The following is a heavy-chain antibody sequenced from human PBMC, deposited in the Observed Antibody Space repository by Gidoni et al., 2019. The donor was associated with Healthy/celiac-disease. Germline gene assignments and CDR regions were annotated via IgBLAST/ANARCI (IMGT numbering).Heavy chain of an antibody. CDR3: ATGLKTNDAFDI. CDR1: GGSISSSSYY. CDR2: IYYSGST. D-gene: IGHD1-7*01. V-gene: IGHV4-39*01. Sequence: QLQLQESGPGLVKPSETLSLTCTVSGGSISSSSYYWGWIRQPPGKGLEWIGIIYYSGSTYYNPSLKSRVTISVDASKNQFSLKLSSVTAADTAVYYCATGLKTNDAFDIWGQGTMVTVSS. J-gene: IGHJ3*02.